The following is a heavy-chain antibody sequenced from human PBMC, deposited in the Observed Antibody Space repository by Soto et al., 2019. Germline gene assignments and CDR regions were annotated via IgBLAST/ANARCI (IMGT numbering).Heavy chain of an antibody. CDR2: IYHSGRT. J-gene: IGHJ5*02. D-gene: IGHD6-6*01. CDR1: GGSISSSNW. CDR3: ARAGVAARPGRFDP. Sequence: TLSLTCAVSGGSISSSNWWSWVRQPPGKGLEWIGEIYHSGRTNYNPSLKSRVTTSVGKSKNQFSLKLSSVTAADTAVYYCARAGVAARPGRFDPWGQGTLVTVSS. V-gene: IGHV4-4*02.